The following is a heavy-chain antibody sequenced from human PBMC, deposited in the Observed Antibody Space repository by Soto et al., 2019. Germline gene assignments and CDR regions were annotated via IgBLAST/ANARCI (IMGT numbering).Heavy chain of an antibody. V-gene: IGHV3-30-3*01. Sequence: GGSLRLSCAASGFTFSSYAMHWFRQAPGKGLEWVAVISYDGSNKYYADSVKGRFTISRDNSKNTLYLQMNSLRAEDTAVYYCARDRTKNYDFWSGYYTGEFDYWGQGTLVTVSS. D-gene: IGHD3-3*01. CDR1: GFTFSSYA. CDR3: ARDRTKNYDFWSGYYTGEFDY. CDR2: ISYDGSNK. J-gene: IGHJ4*02.